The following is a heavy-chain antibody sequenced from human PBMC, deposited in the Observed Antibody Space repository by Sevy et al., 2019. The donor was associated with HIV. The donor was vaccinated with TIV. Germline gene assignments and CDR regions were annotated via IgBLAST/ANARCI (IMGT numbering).Heavy chain of an antibody. Sequence: GGCLRLSCAASGFIFSSYIMSWVRQAPGKGLEWVSAISGRGETTYYADSVKGRFTLSRDNSNNTLYLQMSSLKAEDTAVYYCAASSGRYAKFDPWGQGILVTVSS. D-gene: IGHD3-16*01. CDR2: ISGRGETT. CDR1: GFIFSSYI. J-gene: IGHJ5*02. CDR3: AASSGRYAKFDP. V-gene: IGHV3-23*01.